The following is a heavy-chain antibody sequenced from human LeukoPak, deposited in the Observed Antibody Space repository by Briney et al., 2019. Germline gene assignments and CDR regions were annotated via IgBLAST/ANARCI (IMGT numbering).Heavy chain of an antibody. Sequence: PGGSLRLSCAASGFTFDDYAMHWVRQAPGKGLEWVSGISWNSGSIGYADSVKGRFTISRDNAKNSLYLQMNSLRAEDTALYYCAKDARVGLPNPRGAFDIRGQGTMVTVSS. CDR1: GFTFDDYA. CDR3: AKDARVGLPNPRGAFDI. D-gene: IGHD5/OR15-5a*01. V-gene: IGHV3-9*01. J-gene: IGHJ3*02. CDR2: ISWNSGSI.